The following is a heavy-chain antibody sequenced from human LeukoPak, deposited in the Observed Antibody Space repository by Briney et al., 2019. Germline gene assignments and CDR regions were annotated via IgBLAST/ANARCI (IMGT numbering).Heavy chain of an antibody. CDR2: VYHDGGT. CDR3: ARVNINNWHSCDY. D-gene: IGHD1-1*01. V-gene: IGHV4-4*02. CDR1: GGSVSSSKW. Sequence: PSGTLSLTCVVSGGSVSSSKWWSWVRQPPGKGLEWIGQVYHDGGTKYNPSLKSRVTILVDKSKNQFSLKLSSVTAADTAVYYCARVNINNWHSCDYWGQGTLVTVSS. J-gene: IGHJ4*02.